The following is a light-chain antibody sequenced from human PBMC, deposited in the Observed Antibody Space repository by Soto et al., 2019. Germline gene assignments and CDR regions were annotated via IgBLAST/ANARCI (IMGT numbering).Light chain of an antibody. V-gene: IGKV3-15*01. Sequence: EIVMTQSPATLSVSPGERATLSCRASQSVSSNLAWYQQKPGQAPRLLIYGASTRATGIPARFSGSGSGTEFTLTFSSLQSEDFAVYYCQQYNNWPPWTFGQGTKLEI. CDR1: QSVSSN. CDR2: GAS. J-gene: IGKJ2*02. CDR3: QQYNNWPPWT.